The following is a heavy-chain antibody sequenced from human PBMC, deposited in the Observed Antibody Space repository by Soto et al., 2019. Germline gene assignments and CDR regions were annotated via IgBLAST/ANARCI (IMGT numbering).Heavy chain of an antibody. CDR3: ARGADHYDSSGYPYFDY. V-gene: IGHV4-31*03. CDR2: IYYSGST. D-gene: IGHD3-22*01. Sequence: LSLTCTVSGGSISSGGYYWSWIRQHPGKGLEWIGYIYYSGSTYYNPSLKSRVTISVDTSKNQFSLKLSSVTAADTAVYYCARGADHYDSSGYPYFDYWGQGTLVTVSS. J-gene: IGHJ4*02. CDR1: GGSISSGGYY.